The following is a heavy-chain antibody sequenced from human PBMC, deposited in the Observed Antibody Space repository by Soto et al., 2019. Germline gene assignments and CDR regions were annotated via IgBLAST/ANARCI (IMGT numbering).Heavy chain of an antibody. D-gene: IGHD1-1*01. V-gene: IGHV3-23*01. CDR1: GFTFSSYA. J-gene: IGHJ5*02. CDR2: ISGSGGST. CDR3: ARDVDTTSHLNWFDP. Sequence: PGGSLRLSCAASGFTFSSYAMSWVRQAPGKGLEWVSAISGSGGSTYYADSVKGRFTIFRDISKNTVYLQMDSLKVEDTAVYYCARDVDTTSHLNWFDPWGQGVMVTVSS.